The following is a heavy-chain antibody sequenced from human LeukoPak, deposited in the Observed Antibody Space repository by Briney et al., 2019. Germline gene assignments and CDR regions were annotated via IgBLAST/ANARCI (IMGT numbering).Heavy chain of an antibody. V-gene: IGHV5-51*01. Sequence: GESLKISCKGSGYSFATYWIAWVRQMPGKGLEWMGIIYPDESNIRYSPSFQGQVTISANKSISTAYLQWSSLKASDTAIYYCARPPSRGYSSSFEYWGQGTLVTVSS. CDR3: ARPPSRGYSSSFEY. CDR2: IYPDESNI. CDR1: GYSFATYW. D-gene: IGHD2-2*03. J-gene: IGHJ4*02.